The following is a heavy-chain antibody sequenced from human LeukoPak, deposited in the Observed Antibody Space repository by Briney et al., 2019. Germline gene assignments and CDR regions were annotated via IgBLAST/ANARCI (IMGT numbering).Heavy chain of an antibody. D-gene: IGHD3-10*01. CDR3: AKGPLRGVTKGPIDF. J-gene: IGHJ4*02. CDR1: RFTFSSYA. Sequence: GGSLRLSCAASRFTFSSYAMSWVRQAPGKGLEWVSVISGSGGSTYYADSVKGRFTISRDNSKNTLYLQMNSLRAEDTAIYYCAKGPLRGVTKGPIDFWGQGTLVTVSS. V-gene: IGHV3-23*01. CDR2: ISGSGGST.